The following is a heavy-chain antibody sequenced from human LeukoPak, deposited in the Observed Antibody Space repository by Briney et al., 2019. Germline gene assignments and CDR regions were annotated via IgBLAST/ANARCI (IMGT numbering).Heavy chain of an antibody. V-gene: IGHV4-59*01. CDR3: ARSRMHSSGWYVNWFDP. Sequence: SETLSLTCTVSGGSISSYYWSWIRQPPGKGLEWIGYIYYSGSTNYNPSLKSRVTISVDTSKNQFPLKLSSVTAADTAVYYCARSRMHSSGWYVNWFDPWGQGTLVTVSS. J-gene: IGHJ5*02. D-gene: IGHD6-19*01. CDR1: GGSISSYY. CDR2: IYYSGST.